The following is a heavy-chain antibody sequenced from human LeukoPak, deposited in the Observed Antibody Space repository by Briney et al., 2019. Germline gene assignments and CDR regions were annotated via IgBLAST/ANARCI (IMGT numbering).Heavy chain of an antibody. V-gene: IGHV1-2*02. D-gene: IGHD3-16*01. Sequence: ASVKVSCKASGYTFTGYYMHWVRQAPGQGLEWMGWINPNSGGTNYAQKFQGRVTMTRDTSIGTAYMELSRLRSDDTAVYYCARDHVTSYGMDVWGQGTTVTVSS. CDR1: GYTFTGYY. CDR3: ARDHVTSYGMDV. CDR2: INPNSGGT. J-gene: IGHJ6*02.